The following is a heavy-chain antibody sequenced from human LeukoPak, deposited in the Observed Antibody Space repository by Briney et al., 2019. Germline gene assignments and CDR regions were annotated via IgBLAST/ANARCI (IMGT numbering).Heavy chain of an antibody. J-gene: IGHJ4*02. CDR3: ARGSLHSAYGFDY. CDR1: GFTFSSYA. D-gene: IGHD5-12*01. Sequence: GGSLRLSCAASGFTFSSYAMSWVRQAPGKGLEWVSAISGSGGSTYYADSVKGRFTIARDNAKNSVYLQMNSLRAEDTAVYYCARGSLHSAYGFDYWGQGTLVTVSS. V-gene: IGHV3-23*01. CDR2: ISGSGGST.